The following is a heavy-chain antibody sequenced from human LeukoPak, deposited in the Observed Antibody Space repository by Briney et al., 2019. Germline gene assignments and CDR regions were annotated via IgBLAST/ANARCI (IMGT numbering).Heavy chain of an antibody. D-gene: IGHD3-16*01. CDR1: EFNVDSIH. J-gene: IGHJ3*02. CDR3: ARGSRHPRGGSPDAFQI. CDR2: VYSGGDT. Sequence: SGGSLRLSCAVYEFNVDSIHMGWVRQAPGKGLDWVSLVYSGGDTFYSDSVKGRFVFSRDTSKNTLSLHMNSLSAEDTALYYCARGSRHPRGGSPDAFQIWGPGTMVTVSS. V-gene: IGHV3-66*01.